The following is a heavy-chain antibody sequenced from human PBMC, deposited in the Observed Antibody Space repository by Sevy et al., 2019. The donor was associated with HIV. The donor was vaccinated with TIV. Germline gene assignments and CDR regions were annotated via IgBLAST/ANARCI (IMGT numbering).Heavy chain of an antibody. CDR2: IYYSGST. V-gene: IGHV4-61*01. D-gene: IGHD3-22*01. CDR3: ARSRYYDSSGYLNWFDP. Sequence: SETLSLTCTVSDGSVSSGSCYWSWIRQPPGKGLEWIGYIYYSGSTNYNPSLKSRVTISVDTSKNQFSLKLSSVTAADTAVYYCARSRYYDSSGYLNWFDPWGQGTLVTVSS. CDR1: DGSVSSGSCY. J-gene: IGHJ5*02.